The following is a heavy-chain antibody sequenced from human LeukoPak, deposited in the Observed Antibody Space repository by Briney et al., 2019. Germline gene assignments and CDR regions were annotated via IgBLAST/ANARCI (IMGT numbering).Heavy chain of an antibody. CDR2: IYTSGST. Sequence: SSETLSLTCTVSGGSISSYYWSWIRQPPGKGLEWIGYIYTSGSTNYNPSLKSRVTISVDTSKNQFSLRLSSVTAADTAVYYCARPRSGQGWFDPWGQGTLVTVSS. J-gene: IGHJ5*02. D-gene: IGHD2-15*01. V-gene: IGHV4-4*09. CDR1: GGSISSYY. CDR3: ARPRSGQGWFDP.